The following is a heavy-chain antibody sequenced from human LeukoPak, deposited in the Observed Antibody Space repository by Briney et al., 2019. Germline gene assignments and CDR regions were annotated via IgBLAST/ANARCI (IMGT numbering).Heavy chain of an antibody. CDR3: AKAYSTHDAYSNYGLVV. D-gene: IGHD2-2*01. Sequence: PGGSLRPSSSASGFNFDNDVMRWGRQAPGKGLEWVSLISGGGGSTYIDSVKGRFSISRDNSKNSLYLQMNSLRSEDTALYYCAKAYSTHDAYSNYGLVVWGQGTTVTVSS. J-gene: IGHJ6*01. CDR1: GFNFDNDV. V-gene: IGHV3-43*02. CDR2: ISGGGGST.